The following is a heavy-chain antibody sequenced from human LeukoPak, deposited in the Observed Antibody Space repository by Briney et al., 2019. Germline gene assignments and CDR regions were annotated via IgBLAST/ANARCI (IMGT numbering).Heavy chain of an antibody. Sequence: SVKVSCKASGGTFSSYAISWVRQAPGQGLEWMGGIIPIFGTANYAQKFQGRVTITADESTSTAYMELSSLRSEDTAVYYCARGRCSSTSCYPYYYYMDVWGKGTTVTVSS. J-gene: IGHJ6*03. V-gene: IGHV1-69*01. CDR1: GGTFSSYA. CDR3: ARGRCSSTSCYPYYYYMDV. D-gene: IGHD2-2*01. CDR2: IIPIFGTA.